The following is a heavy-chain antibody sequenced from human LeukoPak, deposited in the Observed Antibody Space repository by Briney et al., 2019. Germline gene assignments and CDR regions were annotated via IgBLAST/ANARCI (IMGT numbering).Heavy chain of an antibody. D-gene: IGHD6-13*01. V-gene: IGHV4-4*07. J-gene: IGHJ4*02. Sequence: SETLSLTCTVSGGSISTYYWTWVRQAAGKGLEWIGRIYTSGSTSYNPSLKNRVTMSLDTSKNQFSLQLSSVTAADTAVYYCARRASSCCYFDYWGQGTLVTVSS. CDR1: GGSISTYY. CDR3: ARRASSCCYFDY. CDR2: IYTSGST.